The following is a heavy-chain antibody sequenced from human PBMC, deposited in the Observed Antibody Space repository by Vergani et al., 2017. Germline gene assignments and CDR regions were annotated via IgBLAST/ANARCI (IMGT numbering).Heavy chain of an antibody. J-gene: IGHJ4*02. V-gene: IGHV1-69*02. CDR1: GGTFISYT. CDR2: IIPILGIA. Sequence: QVQLVQSGAEVKKPGSSVKVSCKASGGTFISYTISSVRQAPGQGLEWMGRIIPILGIANYTQKFQGRVTITADKSTSTAYMELSSLGSENTAVYYCASLKATTAKKFDYWGQGTLVTVSS. CDR3: ASLKATTAKKFDY. D-gene: IGHD1-1*01.